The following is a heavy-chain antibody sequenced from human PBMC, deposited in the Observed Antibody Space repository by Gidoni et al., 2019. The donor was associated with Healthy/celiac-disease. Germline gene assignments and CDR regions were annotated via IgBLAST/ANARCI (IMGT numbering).Heavy chain of an antibody. D-gene: IGHD4-17*01. J-gene: IGHJ1*01. CDR2: ISAYNGNT. V-gene: IGHV1-18*01. CDR3: AARLRRREGGYFQH. Sequence: QVQLVQSGAEVKKPGASVKVSCQASGYTFTSSGLSWVRQAPGQGLEWMGWISAYNGNTNDAQKLQGRFTITTDTSTSTAYMELRSLRSDDTAVYYCAARLRRREGGYFQHWGQGTLVTVSS. CDR1: GYTFTSSG.